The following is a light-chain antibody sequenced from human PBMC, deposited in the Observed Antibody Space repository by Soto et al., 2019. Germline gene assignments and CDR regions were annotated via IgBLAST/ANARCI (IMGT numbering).Light chain of an antibody. V-gene: IGLV2-8*01. Sequence: QSVLTQPPSASGSPGQSVTIACTGTSKDVGYYNYVSWYQQPPGKAPKLLIYDVSKRPSGVPDRFSGSKSGNTASLTVSGLQAGDEGDYYCSSYAGSDYPYVFGTGTKVTVL. CDR1: SKDVGYYNY. J-gene: IGLJ1*01. CDR2: DVS. CDR3: SSYAGSDYPYV.